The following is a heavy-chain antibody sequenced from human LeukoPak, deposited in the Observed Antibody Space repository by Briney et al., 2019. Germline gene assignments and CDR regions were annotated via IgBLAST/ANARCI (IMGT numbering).Heavy chain of an antibody. J-gene: IGHJ4*02. CDR1: GYTFSTYY. CDR3: ARAGYCSGGSCYFDY. CDR2: INPSGGST. Sequence: GASVKVSCKASGYTFSTYYMHWVRQAPGHGLEWMGIINPSGGSTRNAQKFQGRVTMTRDTYTSTVYMELTSLRSEDTAVYYCARAGYCSGGSCYFDYWGQGTVVTVSS. D-gene: IGHD2-15*01. V-gene: IGHV1-46*01.